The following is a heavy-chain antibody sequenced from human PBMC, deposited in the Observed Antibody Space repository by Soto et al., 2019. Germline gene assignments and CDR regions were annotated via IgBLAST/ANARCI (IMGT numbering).Heavy chain of an antibody. CDR2: INHSGST. D-gene: IGHD3-3*01. Sequence: SETLSLTCAVYGGSFSGYYWSWIRQPPGKGLEWIGEINHSGSTNYNPSLKSRVTISVDTSKNQFSLKLSSVTAADTAVYYCARGSKLRFLECHFDYWGQGTLVTVSS. CDR3: ARGSKLRFLECHFDY. V-gene: IGHV4-34*01. CDR1: GGSFSGYY. J-gene: IGHJ4*02.